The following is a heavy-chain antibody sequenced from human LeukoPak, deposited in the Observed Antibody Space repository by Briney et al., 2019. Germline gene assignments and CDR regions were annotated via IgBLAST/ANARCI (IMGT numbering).Heavy chain of an antibody. CDR2: INGSGGST. Sequence: GWSLTLSCPASGFTFSSYAMSWLRPPPGKGLEWVSAINGSGGSTYYAHSVKGRFTISRDNSKNTRYLQRTSRRAEDTPVYSCAKDSQVVVPAATVDYWGQGTLVTASS. CDR1: GFTFSSYA. D-gene: IGHD2-2*01. J-gene: IGHJ4*02. CDR3: AKDSQVVVPAATVDY. V-gene: IGHV3-23*01.